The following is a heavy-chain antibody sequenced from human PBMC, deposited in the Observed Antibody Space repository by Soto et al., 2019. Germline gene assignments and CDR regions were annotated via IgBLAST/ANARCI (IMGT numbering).Heavy chain of an antibody. CDR3: ARSLDY. Sequence: GGSLRLSCGSSGFTFSSYWMSWVRQAPGKGLEWVANIKQDGSEKYYVDSVKGRFTISRDNAKNSLYLQMSSLTAEDSALYYCARSLDYWGQGTRVTVSS. CDR1: GFTFSSYW. J-gene: IGHJ4*02. V-gene: IGHV3-7*01. CDR2: IKQDGSEK.